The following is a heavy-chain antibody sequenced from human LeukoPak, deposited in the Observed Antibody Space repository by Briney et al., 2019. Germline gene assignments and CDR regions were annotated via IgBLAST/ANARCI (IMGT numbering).Heavy chain of an antibody. CDR1: GFSFDDYA. Sequence: GGSLRLSCAASGFSFDDYAMHWVRQAPGKGLEWVSSISSSSSYIYYADSVKGRFTISRDNAKNSLYLQMNSLRAEDTAVYYCARDLTTVTTSWGQGTLVTVSS. J-gene: IGHJ4*02. CDR2: ISSSSSYI. CDR3: ARDLTTVTTS. D-gene: IGHD4-17*01. V-gene: IGHV3-21*01.